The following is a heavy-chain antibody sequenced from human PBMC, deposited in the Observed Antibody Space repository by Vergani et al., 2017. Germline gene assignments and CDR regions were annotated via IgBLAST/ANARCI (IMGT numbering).Heavy chain of an antibody. V-gene: IGHV1-18*04. J-gene: IGHJ6*02. CDR2: ISAYNGNT. D-gene: IGHD2-2*01. CDR1: GYTFTSYG. Sequence: QVPLVPSGAAVKTPGASVTVSCKASGYTFTSYGISWVRQAPGQGLEWMGWISAYNGNTNYAQKLQGRVTMTTDTSTSTAYMELRSLRSDDTAVYYCARDPDIVVVPAAPYYYYYYGMDVWGQGTTVTVSS. CDR3: ARDPDIVVVPAAPYYYYYYGMDV.